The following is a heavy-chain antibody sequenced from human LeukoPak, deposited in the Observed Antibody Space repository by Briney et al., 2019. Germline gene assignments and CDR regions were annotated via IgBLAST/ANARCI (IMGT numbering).Heavy chain of an antibody. CDR2: ITGSGTST. V-gene: IGHV3-11*04. CDR3: ARDPAAAGFDY. CDR1: GFTFSDYY. D-gene: IGHD6-13*01. Sequence: GGSLRLSCAASGFTFSDYYMSWIRQAPGKGLEWVSYITGSGTSTYYADSVRGRFTISRDNSKNTLYVQMNSLRPEDTGVYYCARDPAAAGFDYWGQGTLVTVSS. J-gene: IGHJ4*02.